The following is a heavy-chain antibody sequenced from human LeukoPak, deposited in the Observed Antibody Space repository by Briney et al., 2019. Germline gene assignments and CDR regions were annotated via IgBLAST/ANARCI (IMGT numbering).Heavy chain of an antibody. CDR1: GFTFSNAW. CDR3: TTGLATIHDAFDI. J-gene: IGHJ3*02. V-gene: IGHV3-15*01. Sequence: GGSLRLSCAASGFTFSNAWMSWVRQAPGKGLEWVGRIKSKTDGGTTDYAAPVKGRFTISRDDSKNTLYLQMNSLKTEDTAVYYCTTGLATIHDAFDIWGQGTMVTVSS. D-gene: IGHD3-3*01. CDR2: IKSKTDGGTT.